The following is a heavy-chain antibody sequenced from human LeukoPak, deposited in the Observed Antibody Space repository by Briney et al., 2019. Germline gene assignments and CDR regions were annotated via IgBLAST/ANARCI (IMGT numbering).Heavy chain of an antibody. CDR1: GFTFSSYW. D-gene: IGHD6-13*01. CDR3: ARGWYSTSWVFDY. V-gene: IGHV3-48*02. CDR2: ISSSGAII. J-gene: IGHJ4*02. Sequence: GGSLRLSCAASGFTFSSYWMNWVRQAPGKGLEWLSYISSSGAIIYYADSVKGRFTISRDNAQKSLYLQMNSLRDEDTAVYYCARGWYSTSWVFDYWGQGALVSVSS.